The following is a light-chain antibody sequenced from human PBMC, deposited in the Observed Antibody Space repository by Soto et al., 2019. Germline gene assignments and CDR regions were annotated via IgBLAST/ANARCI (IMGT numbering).Light chain of an antibody. CDR3: SSYTSSSTVV. J-gene: IGLJ2*01. CDR2: NVR. V-gene: IGLV2-14*01. Sequence: QSVLTQPASVSGSPGQSITISCTGTSSDVGGYDYVSWYQQHPGKAPKLMIYNVRNRPSGVSNRFSGSKVGNTASLTISGLQAEDEAAYYCSSYTSSSTVVFGGGTKLTVL. CDR1: SSDVGGYDY.